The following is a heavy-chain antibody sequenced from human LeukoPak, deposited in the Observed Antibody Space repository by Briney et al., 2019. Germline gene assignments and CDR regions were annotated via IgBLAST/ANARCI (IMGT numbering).Heavy chain of an antibody. D-gene: IGHD3-10*01. Sequence: SETLSLTCAVYGGSFSGYYWSWIRQPPGKGLEWIGEINHSGSTNYNPSLKSRVTISVDTSKNQFSLKLSSVTAADTAVYYCAREAWFGRWFDPWGQGTLVTVSS. J-gene: IGHJ5*02. CDR2: INHSGST. CDR3: AREAWFGRWFDP. V-gene: IGHV4-34*01. CDR1: GGSFSGYY.